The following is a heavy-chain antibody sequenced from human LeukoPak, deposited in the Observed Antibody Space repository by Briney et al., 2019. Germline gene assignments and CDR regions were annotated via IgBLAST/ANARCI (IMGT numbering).Heavy chain of an antibody. V-gene: IGHV3-7*01. CDR3: ARDVLGMVRGVPTNDYYMDV. J-gene: IGHJ6*03. CDR2: IKQDGSEK. CDR1: GFTFSDSY. D-gene: IGHD3-10*01. Sequence: GGSLRLSCAASGFTFSDSYMTWIRQAPGKGLEWVANIKQDGSEKYCVASVKGRFTISRDNAKNSLYLQMNSLRAEDTAVYYCARDVLGMVRGVPTNDYYMDVWGKGTTVTVSS.